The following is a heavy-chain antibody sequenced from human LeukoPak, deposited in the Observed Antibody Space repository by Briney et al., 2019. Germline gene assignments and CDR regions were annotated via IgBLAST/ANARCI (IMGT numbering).Heavy chain of an antibody. CDR3: ARGYCSSTSCYSFPPYAYYYYGMDV. D-gene: IGHD2-2*01. CDR2: INHSGST. Sequence: SQTLSLTCAVYGGSFSGYYWSWIHQPPGKGLEWIGEINHSGSTNYNPSLKSRVTISVDTSKNQFSLKLSSVTAADTAVYYCARGYCSSTSCYSFPPYAYYYYGMDVWGQGTTVTVSS. CDR1: GGSFSGYY. V-gene: IGHV4-34*01. J-gene: IGHJ6*02.